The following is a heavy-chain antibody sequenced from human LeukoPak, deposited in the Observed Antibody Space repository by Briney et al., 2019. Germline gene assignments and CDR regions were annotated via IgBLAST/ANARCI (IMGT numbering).Heavy chain of an antibody. CDR3: AKSYYYGSGRYTNDY. J-gene: IGHJ4*02. CDR2: VYSGGTT. Sequence: GGSLRLSCAASGFTVSTNYMSWVRQAPGKGLEWVSLVYSGGTTYHADSVKGRFTISRDDSKNTLYLQMNSLRAEDTAVYYCAKSYYYGSGRYTNDYWGQGTLVTVSS. V-gene: IGHV3-66*01. D-gene: IGHD3-10*01. CDR1: GFTVSTNY.